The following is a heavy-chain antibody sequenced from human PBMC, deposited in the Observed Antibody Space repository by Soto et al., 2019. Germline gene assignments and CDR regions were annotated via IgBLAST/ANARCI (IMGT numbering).Heavy chain of an antibody. CDR3: ARASDSSGYAHY. D-gene: IGHD3-22*01. CDR2: IYHSGST. Sequence: QVQLQESGPGLVKPSGTLSLTCAVSGGSISSSNWWSWVRQPPGKGLEWIGEIYHSGSTNYNPSLKSRXXSXVXXAKNQFSLKLSSVTAADTAVYDCARASDSSGYAHYWGQGTLVTVSS. J-gene: IGHJ4*02. V-gene: IGHV4-4*02. CDR1: GGSISSSNW.